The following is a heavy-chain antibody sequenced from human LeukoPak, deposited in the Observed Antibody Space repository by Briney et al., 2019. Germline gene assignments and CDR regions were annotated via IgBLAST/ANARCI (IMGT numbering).Heavy chain of an antibody. CDR1: GGSFSGYY. V-gene: IGHV4-34*09. CDR2: INHSGST. J-gene: IGHJ3*02. D-gene: IGHD3-22*01. Sequence: SETLSLTCAVYGGSFSGYYWSWIRQPPGKGLEWIGEINHSGSTNYNPSLKSRVTISVDTSKNQFSLKLSSVTAADTAVYYCASSYYYDSSGYYGDAFDIWGQGTMVTVSS. CDR3: ASSYYYDSSGYYGDAFDI.